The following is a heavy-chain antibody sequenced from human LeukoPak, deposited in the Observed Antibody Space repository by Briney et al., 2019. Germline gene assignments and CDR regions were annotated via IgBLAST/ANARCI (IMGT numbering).Heavy chain of an antibody. CDR1: GFTFSRYG. D-gene: IGHD1-26*01. CDR3: AKYGACSHGIGCYVRLDF. J-gene: IGHJ4*02. V-gene: IGHV3-30*18. Sequence: GGSLRLSCAASGFTFSRYGMDWVRQAPGKGLEWVAVISYDGINKNYAESVKGRFTISRDNSKNTLYLEMNSLRPDDTAVYYCAKYGACSHGIGCYVRLDFWGQGTLVTVSS. CDR2: ISYDGINK.